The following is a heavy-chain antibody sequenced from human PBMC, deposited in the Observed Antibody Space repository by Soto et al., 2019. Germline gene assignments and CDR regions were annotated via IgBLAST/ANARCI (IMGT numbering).Heavy chain of an antibody. CDR1: GFTFGDYA. CDR3: TRDRKSEQWLVPDAFDI. CDR2: IRSKAYGGTT. D-gene: IGHD6-19*01. Sequence: GGSLRLSCTASGFTFGDYAMSWFRQAPGKGLEWVGFIRSKAYGGTTEYAASVKGRFTISRDDSKSIAYLQMNSLKTEDTAVYYCTRDRKSEQWLVPDAFDIWGQGTMVTVSS. J-gene: IGHJ3*02. V-gene: IGHV3-49*03.